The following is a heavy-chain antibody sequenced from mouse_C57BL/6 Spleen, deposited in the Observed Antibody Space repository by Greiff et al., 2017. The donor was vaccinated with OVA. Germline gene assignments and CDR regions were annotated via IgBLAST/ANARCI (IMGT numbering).Heavy chain of an antibody. Sequence: VQLQQPGAELVKPGASVKMSCKASGYTFTSYWMHWVKQRPGQGLEWIGEIDPTYGYTSYNQKFKGKATLTVDQSSSTAYMQLSSLTSEDSAVYYGASGTVGSDYGFDYWGQGTLVTVSA. CDR2: IDPTYGYT. CDR3: ASGTVGSDYGFDY. J-gene: IGHJ3*01. D-gene: IGHD2-13*01. CDR1: GYTFTSYW. V-gene: IGHV1-69*02.